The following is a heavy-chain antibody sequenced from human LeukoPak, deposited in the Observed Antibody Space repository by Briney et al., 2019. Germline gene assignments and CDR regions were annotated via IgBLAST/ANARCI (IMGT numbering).Heavy chain of an antibody. CDR1: GGSISSYY. CDR2: IYYSGST. V-gene: IGHV4-59*08. J-gene: IGHJ4*02. Sequence: ASETLSLTCTVSGGSISSYYWSWIRQPPGKGLEWIGYIYYSGSTNYNPSLKSRVTISIDTSKNQFSLKLNSVTAADTAVYYCARGLGLNYFDFWGQGTLVTVSS. D-gene: IGHD7-27*01. CDR3: ARGLGLNYFDF.